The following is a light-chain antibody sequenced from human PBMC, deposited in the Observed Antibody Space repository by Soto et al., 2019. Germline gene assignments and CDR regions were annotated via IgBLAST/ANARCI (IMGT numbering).Light chain of an antibody. Sequence: SYELTQPPSVSVAPGQTATLTCGGNNIGGKSVHWYQQKPGQAPVLVVYDDGDRPSGIAERFSGSNSGNTATLTISRVEAGDEADYYCQVWDNSSDHVVFGGGTKLTVL. CDR1: NIGGKS. CDR3: QVWDNSSDHVV. CDR2: DDG. J-gene: IGLJ2*01. V-gene: IGLV3-21*02.